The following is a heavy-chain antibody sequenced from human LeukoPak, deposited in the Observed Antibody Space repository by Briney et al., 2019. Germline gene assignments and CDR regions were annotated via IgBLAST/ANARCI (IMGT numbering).Heavy chain of an antibody. J-gene: IGHJ6*02. CDR1: GGTFSSYA. V-gene: IGHV1-69*13. D-gene: IGHD6-6*01. CDR2: IIPIFGTA. Sequence: SVKVSCKASGGTFSSYAISWVRQAPGQGLEWMGGIIPIFGTANYAQKFQGRVTITAGESTSTAYMELSSLRSEDTAVYYCARVQVAARGPYYYGMDVWGQGTTVTVSS. CDR3: ARVQVAARGPYYYGMDV.